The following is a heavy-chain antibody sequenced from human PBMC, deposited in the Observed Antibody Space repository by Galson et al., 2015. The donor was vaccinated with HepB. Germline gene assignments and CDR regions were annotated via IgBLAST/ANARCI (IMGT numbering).Heavy chain of an antibody. V-gene: IGHV3-15*01. CDR2: IKSKTDGGTT. J-gene: IGHJ4*02. CDR1: GFTFSNAW. CDR3: TTAEGGSYWGVDY. D-gene: IGHD1-26*01. Sequence: SLRLSCAASGFTFSNAWMSWVRQAPGKGLEWVGRIKSKTDGGTTDYAAPVKGRFTISRDDSKNTLYLQMNSLKTEDTAVYYCTTAEGGSYWGVDYWGQGTLVTVSS.